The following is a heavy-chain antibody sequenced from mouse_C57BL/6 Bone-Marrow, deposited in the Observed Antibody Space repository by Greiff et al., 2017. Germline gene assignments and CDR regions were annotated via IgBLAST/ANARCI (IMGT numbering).Heavy chain of an antibody. J-gene: IGHJ1*03. V-gene: IGHV5-12*01. D-gene: IGHD1-1*01. CDR1: GFTFSDYY. Sequence: EVKLVESGGGLVQPGGSLTLSCAASGFTFSDYYMYWVRQTPEKRLEWVAYISNGGGSTYYPDTVKGRFTISRDNAKNTLYLQMSRLKSEDTAMYYCARHYYGSHWYFDVWGTGTTVTVSS. CDR2: ISNGGGST. CDR3: ARHYYGSHWYFDV.